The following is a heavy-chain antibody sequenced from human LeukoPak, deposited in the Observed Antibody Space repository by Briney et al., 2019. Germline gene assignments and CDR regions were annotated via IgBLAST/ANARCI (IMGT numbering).Heavy chain of an antibody. CDR3: ARPRRTYSSGQLYFDY. J-gene: IGHJ4*02. V-gene: IGHV4-34*01. CDR1: GGSFSGYY. D-gene: IGHD6-19*01. CDR2: INHSGST. Sequence: PSETLSLTCAVYGGSFSGYYWSWIRQPPGKGLEWIGEINHSGSTNYNPSLKSRVTISVDTSKNQFSLKLSSVTAADTAVYYCARPRRTYSSGQLYFDYWGQGTLVTVSS.